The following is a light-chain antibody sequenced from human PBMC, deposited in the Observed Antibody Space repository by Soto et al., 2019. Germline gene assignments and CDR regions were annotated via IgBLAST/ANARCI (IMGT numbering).Light chain of an antibody. CDR3: QQYGSSPLT. J-gene: IGKJ4*01. CDR1: QTISNNY. Sequence: EIVMTQSPATLSVSPGERATLSCRASQTISNNYLAWYQQRPGQAPRLLIYGASRRATGIPDRISGSGSGTDFTLTISRLEPEDFAVFYCQQYGSSPLTFGGGTKVAIK. CDR2: GAS. V-gene: IGKV3-20*01.